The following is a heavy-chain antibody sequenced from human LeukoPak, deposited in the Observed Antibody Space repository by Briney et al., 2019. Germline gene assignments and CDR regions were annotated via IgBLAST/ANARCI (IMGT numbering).Heavy chain of an antibody. CDR3: AKVDFVGAAGGFDV. V-gene: IGHV3-23*01. D-gene: IGHD1-26*01. CDR1: GFTFSSYD. J-gene: IGHJ6*02. Sequence: PGGSLRLSCAASGFTFSSYDMSWVRQAPGKGLERVSAIRGTGGGTYYADSVVGRFTISRDNSKNTLYLLMNSLRAEDTAVYYCAKVDFVGAAGGFDVWGQGTTVTVSS. CDR2: IRGTGGGT.